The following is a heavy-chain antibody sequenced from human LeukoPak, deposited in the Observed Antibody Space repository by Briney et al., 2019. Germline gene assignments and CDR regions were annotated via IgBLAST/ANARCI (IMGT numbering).Heavy chain of an antibody. CDR1: GFTFNSYW. J-gene: IGHJ5*02. D-gene: IGHD3-10*01. V-gene: IGHV3-74*01. CDR3: ASGYYGSGSYLTP. Sequence: GGPLRLSCAASGFTFNSYWMHWVRHAPGKGLVWVSRMSGDGRSTSYADPVKGRFTISRDNAKNTLYLQMDSLRGEDTAVYYCASGYYGSGSYLTPWGQGTLVTVSS. CDR2: MSGDGRST.